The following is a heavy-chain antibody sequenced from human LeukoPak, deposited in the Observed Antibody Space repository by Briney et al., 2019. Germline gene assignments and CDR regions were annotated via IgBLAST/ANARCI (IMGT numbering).Heavy chain of an antibody. Sequence: ASVKVSCKASGYTFTSYDINWVRQATGQGLEWMGWMNPNSGNTGYGQKFQGRVTMTRNTSISTAYMELGSLRSEDTAVYYCARVKTAQTYYDFWSGYYWNDAFDIWGQGTMVTVSS. CDR1: GYTFTSYD. J-gene: IGHJ3*02. V-gene: IGHV1-8*01. CDR2: MNPNSGNT. D-gene: IGHD3-3*01. CDR3: ARVKTAQTYYDFWSGYYWNDAFDI.